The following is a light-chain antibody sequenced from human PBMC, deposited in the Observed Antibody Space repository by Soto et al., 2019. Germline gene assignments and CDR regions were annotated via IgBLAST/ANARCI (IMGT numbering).Light chain of an antibody. V-gene: IGLV2-14*01. CDR1: SSDVGGYNY. J-gene: IGLJ1*01. CDR3: SSYTSSSTQV. CDR2: EVS. Sequence: QSALTQPASVSGSPGQSITISCTGTSSDVGGYNYVSWYQQHPGKAPKLMIYEVSNRPSGVSNRFSGSKSGNTASLTISGLQAEYEADYYCSSYTSSSTQVFGPGTKLTVL.